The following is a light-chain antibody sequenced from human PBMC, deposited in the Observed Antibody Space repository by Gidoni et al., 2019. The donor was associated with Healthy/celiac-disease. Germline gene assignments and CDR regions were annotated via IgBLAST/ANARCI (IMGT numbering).Light chain of an antibody. V-gene: IGLV3-25*03. J-gene: IGLJ3*02. CDR3: QSADSSGRV. Sequence: SYELTQPPSVSVSPGRTARITCSGDALPKQYAYWYQQKPGQAPVLVIYKDSERPSGIPERFSCSSSGTTVTLTISGVQAEDEADYYCQSADSSGRVFGGGTKLTVL. CDR2: KDS. CDR1: ALPKQY.